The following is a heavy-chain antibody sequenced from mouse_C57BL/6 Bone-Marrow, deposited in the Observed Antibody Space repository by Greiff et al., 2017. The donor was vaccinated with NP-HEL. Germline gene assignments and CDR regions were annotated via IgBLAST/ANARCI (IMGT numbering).Heavy chain of an antibody. CDR2: IYPRSGNT. CDR1: GYTFTSSG. CDR3: ARDSNYVHYAMDY. D-gene: IGHD2-5*01. V-gene: IGHV1-81*01. Sequence: VQLQQSGAELARPGASVKLSCKASGYTFTSSGISWVKQRTGQGLEWIGEIYPRSGNTYYNEKFKGKATLTADKSSSTAYMELRSLTSEDSAVYFCARDSNYVHYAMDYWGQGTSVTVSS. J-gene: IGHJ4*01.